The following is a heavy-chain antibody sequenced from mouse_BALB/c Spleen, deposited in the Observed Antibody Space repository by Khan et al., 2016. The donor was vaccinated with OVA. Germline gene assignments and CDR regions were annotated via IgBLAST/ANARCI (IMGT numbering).Heavy chain of an antibody. J-gene: IGHJ2*01. Sequence: EVPLVESGGGLVQPGGSLKLSCAASGFTFSSYGMSWVRQTPDKRLELVATINSNGGSTYSPDSVKGRFTISRDNAKNTLYLQMSSLKSEDTAMYYCARMAKTINWGQGTTLTVSS. V-gene: IGHV5-6-3*01. CDR1: GFTFSSYG. CDR3: ARMAKTIN. CDR2: INSNGGST.